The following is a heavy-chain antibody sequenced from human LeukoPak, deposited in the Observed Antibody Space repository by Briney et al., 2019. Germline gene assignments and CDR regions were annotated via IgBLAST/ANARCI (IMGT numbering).Heavy chain of an antibody. CDR3: ARDKPYYYDSSGYYPGGIDY. D-gene: IGHD3-22*01. J-gene: IGHJ4*02. CDR1: GFTFSSYA. V-gene: IGHV3-21*01. Sequence: GGSLRLSCAASGFTFSSYAMSWVRQAPGKGLDWVSSISPTTAYIHYADSVKGRFTISRDNAKNSLYLQMNSLRAEDTAVYYCARDKPYYYDSSGYYPGGIDYWGQGTLVTVSS. CDR2: ISPTTAYI.